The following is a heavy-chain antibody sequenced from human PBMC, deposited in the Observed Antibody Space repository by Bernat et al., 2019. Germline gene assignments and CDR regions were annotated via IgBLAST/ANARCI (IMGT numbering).Heavy chain of an antibody. CDR2: IYPGDSDT. D-gene: IGHD5-12*01. CDR3: ARLVGDSGYDYYFDY. J-gene: IGHJ4*02. Sequence: EVQLVQSGAEVKKPGESLKISCKGSGYSFTSYWIGWVHQMPGKGLEWMGIIYPGDSDTRYSPSFQGQVTISADKSISTAYLQWSSLKASDTAMYYCARLVGDSGYDYYFDYWGQGTLVTVSS. CDR1: GYSFTSYW. V-gene: IGHV5-51*07.